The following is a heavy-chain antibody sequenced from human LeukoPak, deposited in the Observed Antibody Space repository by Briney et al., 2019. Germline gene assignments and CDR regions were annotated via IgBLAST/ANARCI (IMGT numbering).Heavy chain of an antibody. Sequence: SETLSLTCAVYGGSFSGYYWSWIRQPPGKGLEWIGEINHSGSTNYNPSLKSRVTISVDTSKNQFSLKLSSVTAADTAVYYCARSHHTYSANQLLYYYYYYYYMDVWGKGTTVTVSS. V-gene: IGHV4-34*01. D-gene: IGHD2-2*02. J-gene: IGHJ6*03. CDR1: GGSFSGYY. CDR3: ARSHHTYSANQLLYYYYYYYYMDV. CDR2: INHSGST.